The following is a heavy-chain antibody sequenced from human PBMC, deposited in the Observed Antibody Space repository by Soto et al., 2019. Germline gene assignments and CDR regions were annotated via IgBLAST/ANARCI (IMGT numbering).Heavy chain of an antibody. V-gene: IGHV1-8*01. CDR2: MNPNSGNT. CDR3: AVASRTGLREYYFDY. CDR1: GYTFTSYD. D-gene: IGHD3-16*01. J-gene: IGHJ4*02. Sequence: XSVKVSCKASGYTFTSYDINLVRHATGQGLEWMGWMNPNSGNTGYAQKFQGRVTMTRNTSISTAYMELSSLRSEDTAVYYCAVASRTGLREYYFDYWGQGTLVTVSS.